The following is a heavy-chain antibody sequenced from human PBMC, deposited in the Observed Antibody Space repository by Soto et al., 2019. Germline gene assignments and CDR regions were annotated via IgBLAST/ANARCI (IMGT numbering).Heavy chain of an antibody. V-gene: IGHV3-23*01. CDR3: ARITRS. Sequence: EVRLLESGGGLVQPGGSLRLSCAASGLTVGSSAMTWVRQAPGKGLEWISSLSGDGKATYYADSVKGRFTISRDISKNTLFLQMDSLRVEYTAIYFCARITRSWGQGTRVTVSS. J-gene: IGHJ5*02. CDR1: GLTVGSSA. D-gene: IGHD3-3*01. CDR2: LSGDGKAT.